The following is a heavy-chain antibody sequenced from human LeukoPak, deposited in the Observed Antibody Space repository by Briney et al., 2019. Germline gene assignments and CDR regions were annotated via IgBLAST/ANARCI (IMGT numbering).Heavy chain of an antibody. CDR1: EFTFSRYT. J-gene: IGHJ4*02. CDR3: ARYYWVFDY. CDR2: ISGSGGST. V-gene: IGHV3-23*01. Sequence: PGGSLRLSCAVSEFTFSRYTMSWGRQAPGKGLGWGSAISGSGGSTYYADSVKGRFTISRDNSKNTLYLQMNNLRGEDTAVYYWARYYWVFDYWGQGTLVTVSS. D-gene: IGHD1-1*01.